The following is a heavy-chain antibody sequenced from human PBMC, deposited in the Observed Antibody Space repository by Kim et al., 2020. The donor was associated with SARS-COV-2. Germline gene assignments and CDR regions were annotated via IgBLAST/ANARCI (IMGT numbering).Heavy chain of an antibody. CDR1: GFTFSDYW. D-gene: IGHD6-13*01. CDR2: IKSDGSTT. Sequence: GGSLRPSCAASGFTFSDYWMHWVRQAPGKGLVGVALIKSDGSTTSYADSVRGRFTISRDNAKNTLYLQMNSLRAEDTAVYYCARGGIAAADTFFWGQGTLVTVSS. J-gene: IGHJ4*02. V-gene: IGHV3-74*01. CDR3: ARGGIAAADTFF.